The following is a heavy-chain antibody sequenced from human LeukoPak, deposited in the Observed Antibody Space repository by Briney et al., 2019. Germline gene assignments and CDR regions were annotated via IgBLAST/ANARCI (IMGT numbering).Heavy chain of an antibody. CDR1: GYTFTNYA. D-gene: IGHD3-16*02. CDR3: ARLRLGELSLGFDY. J-gene: IGHJ4*02. CDR2: ISAYNGDK. V-gene: IGHV1-18*01. Sequence: ASVNVSCKASGYTFTNYAITWVRQAPGQGLEWMGWISAYNGDKRDSQRLQGRVTMTTDTPTSTAYMELRSLISDDTAIYYCARLRLGELSLGFDYWGQGTLVTVSS.